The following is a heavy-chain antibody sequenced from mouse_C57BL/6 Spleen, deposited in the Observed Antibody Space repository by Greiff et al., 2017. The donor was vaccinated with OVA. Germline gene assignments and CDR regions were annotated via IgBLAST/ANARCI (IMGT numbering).Heavy chain of an antibody. Sequence: EVQLQQSGPELVKPGASVKISCKASGYTFTDYYMNWVKQSHGKSLEWIGDINPNNGGTSYNQKFKGKATLTVDKSSSTAYMELRSLTSEDSAVYYCAREWSPSRAMDYWGQGTSVTVSS. V-gene: IGHV1-26*01. CDR2: INPNNGGT. D-gene: IGHD1-3*01. J-gene: IGHJ4*01. CDR1: GYTFTDYY. CDR3: AREWSPSRAMDY.